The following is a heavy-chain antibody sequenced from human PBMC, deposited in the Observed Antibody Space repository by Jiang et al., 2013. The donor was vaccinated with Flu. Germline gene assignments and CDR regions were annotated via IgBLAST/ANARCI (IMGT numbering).Heavy chain of an antibody. Sequence: GLVKPSETLSLTCTVSGGSISSSSYYWGWIRQPPGKGLEWIGSIYYSGSTYYNPSLKSRVTISVDTSKNQFSLKLSSVTAADTAVYYCATIRYFDWLLSLYYYYGMDVWGQGTTVTVSS. CDR2: IYYSGST. D-gene: IGHD3-9*01. V-gene: IGHV4-39*07. CDR1: GGSISSSSYY. J-gene: IGHJ6*02. CDR3: ATIRYFDWLLSLYYYYGMDV.